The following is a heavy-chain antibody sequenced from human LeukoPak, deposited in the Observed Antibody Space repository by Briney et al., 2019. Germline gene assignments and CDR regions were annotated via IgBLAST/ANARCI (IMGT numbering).Heavy chain of an antibody. CDR2: ISGSGGST. J-gene: IGHJ6*03. V-gene: IGHV3-23*01. Sequence: PGGSLRLSCAASGFTFSSYAMSWVRQAPGKGLEWVSAISGSGGSTYYADSVKGRFTISRDNSKNTLYLQMNSLRAEDTAVYYCAKGGDIVVVPAASASGPMRDVYYYYMDVWGKGTTVTVSS. CDR3: AKGGDIVVVPAASASGPMRDVYYYYMDV. CDR1: GFTFSSYA. D-gene: IGHD2-2*01.